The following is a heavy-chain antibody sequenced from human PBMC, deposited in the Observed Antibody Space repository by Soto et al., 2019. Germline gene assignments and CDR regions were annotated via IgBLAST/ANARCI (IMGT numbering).Heavy chain of an antibody. J-gene: IGHJ3*02. CDR2: INPNSGGT. CDR1: GYTFTGYY. V-gene: IGHV1-2*04. Sequence: QVQLVQSGAEVKKPGASVKVSCKASGYTFTGYYMHWVRQAPGQGLEWMGWINPNSGGTNYAQKFQGWVTMTRDTSISTAYMEMSRLRSDDTAVYYCARWLPYYYDSSGYLTPGAFDIWGQGTMVTVSS. CDR3: ARWLPYYYDSSGYLTPGAFDI. D-gene: IGHD3-22*01.